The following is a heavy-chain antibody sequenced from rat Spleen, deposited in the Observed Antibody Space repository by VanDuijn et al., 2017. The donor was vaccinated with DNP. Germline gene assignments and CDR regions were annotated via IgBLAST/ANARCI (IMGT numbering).Heavy chain of an antibody. Sequence: QVQLKESGPGLVQPSQTLSLTCTVSGFSLTSYNVHWVRQPTGKGLEWMGIIWTGGSTDYNSALKSRRSISRDTSKSQVFLKMNSLQTEDIATYYCARSNGPLYVDYWGQGVMVTVSS. CDR3: ARSNGPLYVDY. CDR1: GFSLTSYN. V-gene: IGHV2-30*01. J-gene: IGHJ2*01. D-gene: IGHD3-8*01. CDR2: IWTGGST.